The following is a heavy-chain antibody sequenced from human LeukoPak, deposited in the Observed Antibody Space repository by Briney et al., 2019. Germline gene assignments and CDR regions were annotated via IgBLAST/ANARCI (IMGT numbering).Heavy chain of an antibody. D-gene: IGHD3-16*01. CDR2: INPNSGGT. V-gene: IGHV1-2*02. J-gene: IGHJ6*03. Sequence: GASVKVSCKASGYTFTGYYMHWVRRAPGQGLEWMGWINPNSGGTNYAQKFQGRVTMTRDTSISTAYMELSRLRSDDTAVYYCARDGKAAYGYYYYYYMDVWGKGTAVTVSS. CDR3: ARDGKAAYGYYYYYYMDV. CDR1: GYTFTGYY.